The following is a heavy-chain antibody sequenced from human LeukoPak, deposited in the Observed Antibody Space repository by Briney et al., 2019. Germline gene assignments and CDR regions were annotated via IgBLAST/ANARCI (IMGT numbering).Heavy chain of an antibody. CDR3: ARARGAMVLYYYYYYGMDV. CDR2: MNPNSGNT. Sequence: ASVKVSCKASGYTFTSYDINWVRQATGQGLEWMGWMNPNSGNTGYAQKFQGRVTMTRNTSISTAYMELSSLRSEDTAVYYCARARGAMVLYYYYYYGMDVWGQGTTVTVSS. D-gene: IGHD5-18*01. J-gene: IGHJ6*02. V-gene: IGHV1-8*01. CDR1: GYTFTSYD.